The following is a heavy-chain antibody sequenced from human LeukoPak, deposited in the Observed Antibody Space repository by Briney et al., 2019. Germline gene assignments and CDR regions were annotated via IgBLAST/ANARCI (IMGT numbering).Heavy chain of an antibody. V-gene: IGHV4-4*07. Sequence: PSETLSFTCTVSGGPLSHHYWSWIRQPAGKGLEWLGQIYATTGNTDYNPSLNRRITMSIDTSRNQISLTLSSVTAADTAIYYCATTLWIGEGFQHWGQGTLLTVSS. CDR2: IYATTGNT. D-gene: IGHD3-10*01. CDR1: GGPLSHHY. CDR3: ATTLWIGEGFQH. J-gene: IGHJ1*01.